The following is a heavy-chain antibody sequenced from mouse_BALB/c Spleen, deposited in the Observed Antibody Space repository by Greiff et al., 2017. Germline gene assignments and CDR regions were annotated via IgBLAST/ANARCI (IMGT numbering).Heavy chain of an antibody. Sequence: EVQLVESGGGLVKPGGSLKLSCAASGFAFSSYDMSWVRQTPEKRLEWVAYISSGGGSTYYPDTVKGRFTISRDNAKNTLYLQMSSLKSEDTAMYYCARPPYYGNYERAWFAYWGQGTLVTVSA. D-gene: IGHD2-10*01. V-gene: IGHV5-12-1*01. CDR2: ISSGGGST. J-gene: IGHJ3*01. CDR3: ARPPYYGNYERAWFAY. CDR1: GFAFSSYD.